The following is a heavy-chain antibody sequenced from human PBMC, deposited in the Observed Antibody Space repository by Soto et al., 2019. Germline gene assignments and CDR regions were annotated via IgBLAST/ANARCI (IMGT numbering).Heavy chain of an antibody. V-gene: IGHV3-23*01. Sequence: GGSLRLSCAASGFTFSSYAMSWVRQAPGKGLEWVSAISGSGGSTYYADSVKGRFTISRDNSKNTLYLQMNSLRAEDTAVYYCAKDGRYSSGWPYYFDYWGQGTLVTVSS. D-gene: IGHD6-19*01. CDR2: ISGSGGST. CDR1: GFTFSSYA. J-gene: IGHJ4*02. CDR3: AKDGRYSSGWPYYFDY.